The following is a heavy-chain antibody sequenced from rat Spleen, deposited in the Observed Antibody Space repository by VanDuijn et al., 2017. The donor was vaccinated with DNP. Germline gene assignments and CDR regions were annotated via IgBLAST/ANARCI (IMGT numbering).Heavy chain of an antibody. CDR1: GYSITSNY. V-gene: IGHV3-1*01. D-gene: IGHD1-4*01. Sequence: EVQLQESGPGLVKPSQSLSLTCSVTGYSITSNYWGWIWKFPGDKMEWIGHISYSGSTTYNPSLESRISITRDTSKNQFFLHLNSVTTADTATYYCARQPSGMDYWGQGVMVIVSS. J-gene: IGHJ2*01. CDR3: ARQPSGMDY. CDR2: ISYSGST.